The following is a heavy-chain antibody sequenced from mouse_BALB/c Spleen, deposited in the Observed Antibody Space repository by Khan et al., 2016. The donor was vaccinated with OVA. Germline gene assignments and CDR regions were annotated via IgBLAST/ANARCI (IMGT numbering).Heavy chain of an antibody. D-gene: IGHD1-1*02. V-gene: IGHV9-3-1*01. CDR3: ASGGYWYFDV. Sequence: QIQLVQSGPELKKPGETVKISCKASGYTFTNYGMNWVKQAPGKGLKWMGWINTYTGEPTYADDFKGRFAFSLETSASTAYLQISNLKNEDTDTYFCASGGYWYFDVWGAGTTVTVSS. CDR2: INTYTGEP. J-gene: IGHJ1*01. CDR1: GYTFTNYG.